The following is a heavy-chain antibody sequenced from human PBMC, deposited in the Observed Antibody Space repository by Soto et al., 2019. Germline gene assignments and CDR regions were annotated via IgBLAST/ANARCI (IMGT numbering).Heavy chain of an antibody. CDR1: GYTFSSYA. Sequence: EVQLLESGGDLVQPGGSLRLSCAASGYTFSSYAMSWVRQAPGKGLEWVSGISGSGASTYYADSVKGRFTISRDNSKNTLYPQMNSLRAEDTAVFYCAKEPNTGSCFDYWGQGTLVTVSS. V-gene: IGHV3-23*01. J-gene: IGHJ4*02. CDR3: AKEPNTGSCFDY. D-gene: IGHD1-26*01. CDR2: ISGSGAST.